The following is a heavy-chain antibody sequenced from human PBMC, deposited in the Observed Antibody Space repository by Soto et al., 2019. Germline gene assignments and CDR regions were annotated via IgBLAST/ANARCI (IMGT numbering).Heavy chain of an antibody. D-gene: IGHD6-13*01. CDR3: ARGRGSSWYFNWFDP. J-gene: IGHJ5*02. V-gene: IGHV4-34*01. CDR2: INHSGST. CDR1: GGSFSGYY. Sequence: SETLSLTCAVYGGSFSGYYWSWILQPPGKGLEWIGEINHSGSTNYNPSLKSRVTISVDTSKNQFSLKLSSVTAADTAVYYCARGRGSSWYFNWFDPWGQGTLVTVSS.